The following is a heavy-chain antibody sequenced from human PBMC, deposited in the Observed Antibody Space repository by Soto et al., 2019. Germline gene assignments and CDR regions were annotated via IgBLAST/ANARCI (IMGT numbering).Heavy chain of an antibody. Sequence: QVQLQESGPGLVKPSQTLSLTCTVSGGSISSGDYYWSWVRQHPGKGLEWIGYRSYSGSTYYNPSLKSRVTIVVDTSRNQFSLRLSSVTAADTAVYYCAREEGLAYCGGDCLYNWFDPWGQGTLVTVSS. CDR2: RSYSGST. D-gene: IGHD2-21*02. J-gene: IGHJ5*02. CDR1: GGSISSGDYY. V-gene: IGHV4-31*03. CDR3: AREEGLAYCGGDCLYNWFDP.